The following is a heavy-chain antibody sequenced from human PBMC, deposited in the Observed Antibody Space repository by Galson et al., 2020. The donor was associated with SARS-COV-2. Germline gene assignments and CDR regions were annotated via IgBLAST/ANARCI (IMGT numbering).Heavy chain of an antibody. CDR2: INTNTGNP. D-gene: IGHD3-10*01. CDR1: GYTFTSYA. V-gene: IGHV7-4-1*02. CDR3: ARFYYGSEAGEYYFDY. J-gene: IGHJ4*02. Sequence: ASVKVSCKASGYTFTSYAMNWVRQAPGQGLEWMGWINTNTGNPTYAQGFTGRFVFSLDTSVSTAYLQISSLKAEDTAVYYCARFYYGSEAGEYYFDYWGQGTLVTVSS.